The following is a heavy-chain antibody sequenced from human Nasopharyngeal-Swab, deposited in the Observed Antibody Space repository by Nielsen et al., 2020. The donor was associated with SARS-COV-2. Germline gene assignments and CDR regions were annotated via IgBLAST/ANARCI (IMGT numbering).Heavy chain of an antibody. CDR1: GFTFSSYA. CDR2: ISYDGSNK. V-gene: IGHV3-30-3*01. Sequence: GESLKISCAASGFTFSSYAMHWVRQAPGKGLEWVAVISYDGSNKYYADSVKGRFTISRDNSKNTLYLQMNSLRAEDTAVYYCARDGYSSSTPRTYYFDYWGQGTLVTVSS. D-gene: IGHD6-13*01. CDR3: ARDGYSSSTPRTYYFDY. J-gene: IGHJ4*02.